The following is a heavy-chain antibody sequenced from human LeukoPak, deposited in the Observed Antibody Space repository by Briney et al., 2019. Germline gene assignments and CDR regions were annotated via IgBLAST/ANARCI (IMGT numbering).Heavy chain of an antibody. CDR1: GFTFSIYG. D-gene: IGHD3-3*01. CDR2: IRYDGSNK. J-gene: IGHJ4*02. Sequence: TGGSLRLSCAASGFTFSIYGMHWVRQAPGRGLEWVAFIRYDGSNKYYADSVKGRFTISRDNSNNTLYLQMNSLRVEDTAVYYCAKSQNYHDFWSGYFDYWGQGTLVTVSS. CDR3: AKSQNYHDFWSGYFDY. V-gene: IGHV3-30*02.